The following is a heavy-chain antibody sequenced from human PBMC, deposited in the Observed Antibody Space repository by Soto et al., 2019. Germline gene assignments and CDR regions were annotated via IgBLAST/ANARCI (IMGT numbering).Heavy chain of an antibody. CDR3: ARDSLVGVVIQEYYYGMDV. CDR1: GFTFSSYA. J-gene: IGHJ6*02. V-gene: IGHV3-30-3*01. D-gene: IGHD3-3*01. CDR2: ISYDGSNK. Sequence: QVQLVESGGGVVQPGRSLRLSCAASGFTFSSYAMHWVRQAPGKGLEWVAVISYDGSNKYYADSVKGRFTISRDNSKNTLYLQMNSLRAEDTAVYYCARDSLVGVVIQEYYYGMDVWGPGTTVTVSS.